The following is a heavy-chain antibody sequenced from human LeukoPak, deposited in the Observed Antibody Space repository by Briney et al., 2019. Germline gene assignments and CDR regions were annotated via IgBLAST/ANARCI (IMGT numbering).Heavy chain of an antibody. J-gene: IGHJ4*02. D-gene: IGHD2-2*01. CDR3: ARAPTVLVGYCSSSSCQADY. Sequence: GGSLRLSCAASGFTFRSYSMNWVRQARGKGLEWVSAIYPSSTYIYYADSVKGRFTISRDNAENSLYLQMNSLRVEDTAVYYCARAPTVLVGYCSSSSCQADYWGQGTLVTVSS. CDR2: IYPSSTYI. CDR1: GFTFRSYS. V-gene: IGHV3-21*01.